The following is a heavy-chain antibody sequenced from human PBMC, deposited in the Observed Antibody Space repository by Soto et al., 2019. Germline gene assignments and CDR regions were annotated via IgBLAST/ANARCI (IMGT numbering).Heavy chain of an antibody. CDR3: ARAVRKYSSSWYGQPSSGERQLVY. J-gene: IGHJ4*02. Sequence: RRSCSFSRFTLCISSVHLYYQAPGWELMWVSRIKNKGSSTSHADSVKAQLTISRDNAKNTLYLQMNSLRGEYTAVYYCARAVRKYSSSWYGQPSSGERQLVYWGQVTLVIVSS. V-gene: IGHV3-74*01. CDR2: IKNKGSST. D-gene: IGHD6-13*01. CDR1: RFTLCISS.